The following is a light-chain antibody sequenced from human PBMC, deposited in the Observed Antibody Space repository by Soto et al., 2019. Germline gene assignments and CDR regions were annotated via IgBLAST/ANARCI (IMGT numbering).Light chain of an antibody. V-gene: IGKV3-20*01. CDR2: DAS. CDR3: QHYGDSTWT. J-gene: IGKJ1*01. Sequence: EIVLTQSPATLSLSPGERATLSCRASQSVSSYLAWYQQKPGQAPRLLIYDASSRATGIPDRFSGSGSGTDFILTINRRGPEDFAVYYCQHYGDSTWTFGQGTKVEIK. CDR1: QSVSSY.